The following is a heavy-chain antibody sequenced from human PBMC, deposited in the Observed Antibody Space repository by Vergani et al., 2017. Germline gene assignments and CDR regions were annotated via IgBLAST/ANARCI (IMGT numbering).Heavy chain of an antibody. CDR1: GFTFSSYA. J-gene: IGHJ4*02. Sequence: EVQLLESGGGLVQPGGSLRLSCAASGFTFSSYAMSWVRQAPGKGLEWVSAISGSGGSTYYADSVKGRFTISRDNSKNTLYLQMNSLRAEDTAVYYCASGVLRYFDWLVYWGQGTLVTVSS. CDR3: ASGVLRYFDWLVY. CDR2: ISGSGGST. D-gene: IGHD3-9*01. V-gene: IGHV3-23*01.